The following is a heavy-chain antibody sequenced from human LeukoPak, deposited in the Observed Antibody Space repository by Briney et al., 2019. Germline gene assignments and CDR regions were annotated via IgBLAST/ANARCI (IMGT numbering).Heavy chain of an antibody. CDR1: GYTFTSYA. J-gene: IGHJ4*02. CDR3: ARDLTKQWLASGDY. D-gene: IGHD6-19*01. Sequence: GASVKDSCKASGYTFTSYAMNWVRQAPGQGLEWMGWINTNTGNPTYAQGFTGRFVFSLDTSVSTAYLQISSLKAEDTAVYYCARDLTKQWLASGDYWGQGTLVTVSS. CDR2: INTNTGNP. V-gene: IGHV7-4-1*02.